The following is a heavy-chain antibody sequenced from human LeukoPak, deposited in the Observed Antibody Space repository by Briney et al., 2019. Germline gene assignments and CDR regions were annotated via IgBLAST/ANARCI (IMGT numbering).Heavy chain of an antibody. D-gene: IGHD3-9*01. V-gene: IGHV3-30*02. CDR3: AREDYDILTGYYRHFDY. CDR1: GFTFSSYS. CDR2: IRYDGSNK. Sequence: GGSLRLSCAASGFTFSSYSMHWVRQAPGKGLEWVAFIRYDGSNKYYADSVKGRFTISRDNSKNTLYLQMNSLRPEDTAVYYCAREDYDILTGYYRHFDYWGQGTLVTVSS. J-gene: IGHJ4*02.